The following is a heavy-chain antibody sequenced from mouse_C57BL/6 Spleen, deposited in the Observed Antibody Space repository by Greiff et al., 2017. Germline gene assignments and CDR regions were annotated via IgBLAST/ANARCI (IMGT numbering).Heavy chain of an antibody. CDR3: AREGYDDYDPHFDY. Sequence: EVKLQESGPGLVKPSQSLSLTCSVSGYSITSGYYWNWIRQFPGNKLELMGFISYDGCNNYNPSLKNRISITSDTSKNPFFLQLNSMTTENTAPYYCAREGYDDYDPHFDYWGQGTTLTVSS. J-gene: IGHJ2*01. CDR1: GYSITSGYY. CDR2: ISYDGCN. D-gene: IGHD2-4*01. V-gene: IGHV3-6*01.